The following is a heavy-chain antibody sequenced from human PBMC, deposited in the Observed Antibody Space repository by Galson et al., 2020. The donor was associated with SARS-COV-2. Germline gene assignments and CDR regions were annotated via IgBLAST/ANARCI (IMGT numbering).Heavy chain of an antibody. CDR2: ISSSSSYI. V-gene: IGHV3-21*01. CDR1: GFPFSSYS. J-gene: IGHJ6*03. CDR3: ARILGHLVPTGRMDV. D-gene: IGHD3-16*01. Sequence: GGSLRLSCAASGFPFSSYSLNWVRQAPGKGLEWVSSISSSSSYIYYADSVKGRFTISRDNAKNSLYLQMNSLRAEDTAVYYCARILGHLVPTGRMDVWGKGTTVTVSS.